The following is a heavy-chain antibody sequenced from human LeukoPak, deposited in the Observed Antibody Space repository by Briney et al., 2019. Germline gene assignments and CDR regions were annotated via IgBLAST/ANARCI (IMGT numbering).Heavy chain of an antibody. CDR1: GSTFSTYW. CDR3: ARDGKSPNDY. V-gene: IGHV3-7*01. Sequence: GGSLRLSCAASGSTFSTYWMTWVRRAPGKGLEWVATIKQDGSETCYVDSLKGRFTISRDNAKNSLYLQMDSLRAEDTAVYYCARDGKSPNDYWGQGTLVTVSS. CDR2: IKQDGSET. D-gene: IGHD1-1*01. J-gene: IGHJ4*02.